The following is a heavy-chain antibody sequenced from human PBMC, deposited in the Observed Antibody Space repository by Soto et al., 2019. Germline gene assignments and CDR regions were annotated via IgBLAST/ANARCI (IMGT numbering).Heavy chain of an antibody. CDR2: MSGSGLTT. CDR3: AKGLVAVFDISGFIFDS. Sequence: GGSLRLSCAASGFTFSSYAISWLRQPPGKGLEWVSVMSGSGLTTYYTEAVKGRFTISRDNSQNTLYLQMNRLRGEDTAVYYCAKGLVAVFDISGFIFDSWGQGTLVTVSS. V-gene: IGHV3-23*01. J-gene: IGHJ4*02. D-gene: IGHD3-22*01. CDR1: GFTFSSYA.